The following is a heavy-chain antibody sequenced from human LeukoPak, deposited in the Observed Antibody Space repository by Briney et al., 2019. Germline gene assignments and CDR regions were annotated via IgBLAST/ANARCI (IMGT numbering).Heavy chain of an antibody. CDR3: AKDRRYSYGYVDY. CDR1: GFTFSSYA. V-gene: IGHV3-30*04. J-gene: IGHJ4*02. D-gene: IGHD5-18*01. CDR2: ISYDGSNK. Sequence: HPGRSLRLSCAASGFTFSSYAMHWVRQAPGKGLEWVAVISYDGSNKYYADSVKGRFTISRDNSKNTLYLQMNSLRAEDTAVYYCAKDRRYSYGYVDYWGQGTLVTVSS.